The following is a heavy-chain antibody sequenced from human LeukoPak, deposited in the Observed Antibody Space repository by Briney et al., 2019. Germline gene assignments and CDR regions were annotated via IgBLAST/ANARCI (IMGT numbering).Heavy chain of an antibody. CDR3: ARVPDRSGYFYYFDY. Sequence: GESLKISCKGSGYIFTNYWIGWVRQMPGKGLEWMGIIYPGDSETRYSPSFPGQVTISADKSISTAYLQWSSLKASDTAMFYCARVPDRSGYFYYFDYWGQGTLVTVSA. J-gene: IGHJ4*02. CDR2: IYPGDSET. D-gene: IGHD3-22*01. CDR1: GYIFTNYW. V-gene: IGHV5-51*01.